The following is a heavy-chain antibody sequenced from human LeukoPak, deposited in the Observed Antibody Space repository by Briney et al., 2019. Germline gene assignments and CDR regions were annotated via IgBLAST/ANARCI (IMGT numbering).Heavy chain of an antibody. CDR3: AKDRTAWQFDY. V-gene: IGHV3-23*01. CDR1: GFTFSSSS. CDR2: ITGSGANT. D-gene: IGHD2-21*02. Sequence: GGSLRLSCEAPGFTFSSSSMTWVRQAPGKGLEWVSAITGSGANTNYADSVKGRFTITRDNSKTTLYLQMNSLRAEDTAVYYGAKDRTAWQFDYWGQGTLVTASS. J-gene: IGHJ4*02.